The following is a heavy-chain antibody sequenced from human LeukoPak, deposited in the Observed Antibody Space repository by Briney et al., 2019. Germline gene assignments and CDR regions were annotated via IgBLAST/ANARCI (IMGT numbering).Heavy chain of an antibody. CDR3: AGTTEGGYTYDYFYYYYMDV. D-gene: IGHD5-18*01. CDR1: GGSLNTVIYY. Sequence: SETLSLTCTVSGGSLNTVIYYWGWIRQPPGKGLEWIGAFYYGGNTYYNPSLKSRVAISVDTSKNQFPLRLSSVTAADTAVYYCAGTTEGGYTYDYFYYYYMDVWGKGTTVTIS. V-gene: IGHV4-39*06. CDR2: FYYGGNT. J-gene: IGHJ6*03.